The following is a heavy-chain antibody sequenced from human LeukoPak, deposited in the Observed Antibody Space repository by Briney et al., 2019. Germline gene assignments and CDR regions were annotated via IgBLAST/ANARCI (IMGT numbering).Heavy chain of an antibody. Sequence: GGSLRLSCAASGFTFTDYWMTCVRQVPGKGLEWVANINRAGIESYYVDSVKGRFTISRDNAEKSLYLQMDSLRVDDTAVYYCARVGTWELQRVFDNWGQGTLVTVSS. J-gene: IGHJ4*02. CDR1: GFTFTDYW. CDR3: ARVGTWELQRVFDN. D-gene: IGHD1-26*01. CDR2: INRAGIES. V-gene: IGHV3-7*01.